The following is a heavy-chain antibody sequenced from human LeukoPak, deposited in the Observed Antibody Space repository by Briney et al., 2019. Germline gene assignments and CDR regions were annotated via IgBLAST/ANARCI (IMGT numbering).Heavy chain of an antibody. D-gene: IGHD3-9*01. CDR2: ISGSGGST. CDR3: AKAKRNYDILTGTEFDY. V-gene: IGHV3-23*01. CDR1: GFTFSSYA. J-gene: IGHJ4*02. Sequence: PGGSPRLSCAASGFTFSSYAMSWVRQAPGKGLEWVSAISGSGGSTYYADSVKGRFTISRDNSKNTLYLQMNSLRAEDTAVYYCAKAKRNYDILTGTEFDYWGQGTLVTVSS.